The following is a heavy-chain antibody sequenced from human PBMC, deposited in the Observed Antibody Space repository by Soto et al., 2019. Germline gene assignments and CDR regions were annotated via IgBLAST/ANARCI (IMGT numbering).Heavy chain of an antibody. Sequence: SETLSLTCFISGGSVSNDYWTWIRQSPGKGLEWIGYIFHTGITDYNPSVKSRVTISIDKSRNLFSLNLTSVTAADTAVYYCARDRYFYDSRGYYRTLDSWGQGTLVTVSS. CDR2: IFHTGIT. CDR3: ARDRYFYDSRGYYRTLDS. D-gene: IGHD3-22*01. CDR1: GGSVSNDY. V-gene: IGHV4-59*02. J-gene: IGHJ5*01.